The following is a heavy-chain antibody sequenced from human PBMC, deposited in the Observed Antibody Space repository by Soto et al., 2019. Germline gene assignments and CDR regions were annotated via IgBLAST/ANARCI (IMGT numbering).Heavy chain of an antibody. V-gene: IGHV1-69*01. CDR3: AAELGFRKVSVV. CDR1: GDTFKNCV. D-gene: IGHD7-27*01. CDR2: IIPLFGTT. Sequence: QVQVVQSGVEVRRPGSSVKVSCKASGDTFKNCVISWVRQAPGQGLEWMGGIIPLFGTTDFAQRFQGRLTITTDESTTTAYMELSRLRSEDTATYYCAAELGFRKVSVVWGQGTTVIVSS. J-gene: IGHJ6*02.